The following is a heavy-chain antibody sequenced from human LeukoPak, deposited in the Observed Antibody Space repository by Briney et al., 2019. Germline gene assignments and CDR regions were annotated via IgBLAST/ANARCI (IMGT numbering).Heavy chain of an antibody. V-gene: IGHV4-39*01. D-gene: IGHD4-23*01. J-gene: IGHJ4*02. CDR1: GGSISSSSYY. CDR2: IYYGGST. Sequence: SETLSLTCTVSGGSISSSSYYWGWIRQPPGKGLEWIGSIYYGGSTYYNPSLKSRVTISVDTSKNQFSLKLSSVTAADTAVYYCAKHFRTTVVTPFTDWGQGTLVTVSS. CDR3: AKHFRTTVVTPFTD.